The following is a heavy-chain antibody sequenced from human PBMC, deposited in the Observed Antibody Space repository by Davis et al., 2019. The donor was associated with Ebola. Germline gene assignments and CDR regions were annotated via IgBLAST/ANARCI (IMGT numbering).Heavy chain of an antibody. V-gene: IGHV4-34*01. CDR3: ARLLGYCSSTSCYPNSYYYYGMDV. Sequence: PSETLSLTCAVYGGSFSGYYWSWIRQPPGKGLEWIGEINHSGSTNYNPSLKSRVTISVDTSKNQFSLKLSSVTAADTAVYYCARLLGYCSSTSCYPNSYYYYGMDVWGQGTTVTVSS. CDR1: GGSFSGYY. CDR2: INHSGST. J-gene: IGHJ6*02. D-gene: IGHD2-2*01.